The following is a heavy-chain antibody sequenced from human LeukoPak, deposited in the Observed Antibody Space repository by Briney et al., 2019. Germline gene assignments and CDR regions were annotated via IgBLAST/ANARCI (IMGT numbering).Heavy chain of an antibody. V-gene: IGHV4-59*01. CDR2: IYYSGST. CDR3: ARDAFPDGDYLDY. CDR1: GGSISSYY. J-gene: IGHJ4*02. Sequence: PSETLSLTCTVSGGSISSYYWSWIRQPPGKGLEWIGYIYYSGSTNYNPSLKSRVTISVDTSKNQFSLKLSSVTAADTAVYYCARDAFPDGDYLDYWGQGTLVTVSS. D-gene: IGHD4-17*01.